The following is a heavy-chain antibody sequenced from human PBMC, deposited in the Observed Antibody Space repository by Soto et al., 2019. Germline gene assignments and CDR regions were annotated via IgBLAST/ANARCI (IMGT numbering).Heavy chain of an antibody. CDR1: GYSFSSSW. CDR2: IDPNDSQT. J-gene: IGHJ4*02. D-gene: IGHD6-13*01. V-gene: IGHV5-51*01. Sequence: GESLKISCQASGYSFSSSWIGWVRQMPGKGLEWMGIIDPNDSQTIYSPSFQGQVTISADKSIDTAYLQWSSLKTSDTAMYYCARHAGNSWKGDYFDYWGQGALVTVS. CDR3: ARHAGNSWKGDYFDY.